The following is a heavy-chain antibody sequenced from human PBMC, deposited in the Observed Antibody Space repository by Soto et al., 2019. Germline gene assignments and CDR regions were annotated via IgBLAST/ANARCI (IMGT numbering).Heavy chain of an antibody. CDR1: GGSISRGGYY. CDR3: ARDRGLELRDHDAFDI. Sequence: QVQLQESGPGLVKPSQTLSLTCTVSGGSISRGGYYWSWIRQHPGKGLEWIGYIYYSGSTYYNPSLKSRVTISVDTSKNQFSLKLSSVTAADTAVYYCARDRGLELRDHDAFDIWGQGTMVTVSS. V-gene: IGHV4-31*03. D-gene: IGHD1-7*01. J-gene: IGHJ3*02. CDR2: IYYSGST.